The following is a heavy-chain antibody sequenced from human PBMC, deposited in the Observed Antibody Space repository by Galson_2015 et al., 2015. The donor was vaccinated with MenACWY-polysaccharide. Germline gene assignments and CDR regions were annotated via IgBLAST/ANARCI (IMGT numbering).Heavy chain of an antibody. V-gene: IGHV3-48*03. D-gene: IGHD3-10*01. J-gene: IGHJ4*02. CDR2: ISTSGSPI. Sequence: SLRLSCAASGFSFSSHEMNWVRQAPGKGLEWLVHISTSGSPIYYPDSGRGRFTISRDNAKNSLYLQMDSLRVEDTAVYYCVRDRVVRGVHDCWGQGTLVTVSS. CDR3: VRDRVVRGVHDC. CDR1: GFSFSSHE.